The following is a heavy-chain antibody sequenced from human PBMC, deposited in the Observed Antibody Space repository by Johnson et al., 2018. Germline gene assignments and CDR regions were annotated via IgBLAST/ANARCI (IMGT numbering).Heavy chain of an antibody. Sequence: QVQLVQSGGGVVQXGRSLRLSCAASGFTFRSYAMHWVRQAPGKGLEWVALISYDGSNKSYADSVKGRFTISRDNSNNTLYLQMNSLRAEDTAVFYCAREDDYGDYKYYYYMDVWCKGTTVTVSS. CDR1: GFTFRSYA. J-gene: IGHJ6*03. V-gene: IGHV3-30-3*01. D-gene: IGHD4-17*01. CDR3: AREDDYGDYKYYYYMDV. CDR2: ISYDGSNK.